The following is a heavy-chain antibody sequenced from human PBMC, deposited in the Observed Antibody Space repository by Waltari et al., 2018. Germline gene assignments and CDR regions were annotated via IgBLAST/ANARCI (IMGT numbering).Heavy chain of an antibody. D-gene: IGHD5-12*01. Sequence: QVQLQESGPGLVKPSQTLSLTCPVSGGSISSGGYYWSWIRQHPGKGLEWIGYIYYSGSTYYNPSLKSRVTISVDTSKNQFSLKLSSVTAADTAVYYCARQWLRRGDFDYWGQGTLVTVSS. CDR2: IYYSGST. CDR3: ARQWLRRGDFDY. V-gene: IGHV4-31*03. J-gene: IGHJ4*02. CDR1: GGSISSGGYY.